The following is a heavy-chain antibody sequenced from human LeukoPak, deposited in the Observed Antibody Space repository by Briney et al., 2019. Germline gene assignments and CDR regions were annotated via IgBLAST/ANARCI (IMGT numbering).Heavy chain of an antibody. D-gene: IGHD4-17*01. J-gene: IGHJ4*02. CDR2: IWYDGSNK. V-gene: IGHV3-33*08. CDR1: GFTFSSYG. CDR3: ARDRGTTVTTYSVY. Sequence: GGSLRLSCAASGFTFSSYGMHWVRQAPGKGLEWVAVIWYDGSNKYYADSVKGRFTISRDNSKNTLYLQMNSLRAEDTAVYYYARDRGTTVTTYSVYWGQGTLVTVSS.